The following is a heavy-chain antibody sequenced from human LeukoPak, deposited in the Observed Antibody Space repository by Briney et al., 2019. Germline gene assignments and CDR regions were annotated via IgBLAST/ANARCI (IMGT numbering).Heavy chain of an antibody. J-gene: IGHJ4*02. V-gene: IGHV4-59*08. Sequence: SETLSLTCAVYGGSFSSYYWSWIRQPPGKGLEWIGYIYYSGSTNYNPSLKSRVTISVDTSKNQFSLKLSSVTAADTAVYYCARHDYDSSGYHTGKLLFYFDYWGQGTLVTVSS. CDR1: GGSFSSYY. D-gene: IGHD3-22*01. CDR3: ARHDYDSSGYHTGKLLFYFDY. CDR2: IYYSGST.